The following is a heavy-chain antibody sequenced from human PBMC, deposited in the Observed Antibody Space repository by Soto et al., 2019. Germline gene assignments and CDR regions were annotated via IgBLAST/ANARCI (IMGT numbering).Heavy chain of an antibody. J-gene: IGHJ6*02. CDR3: ARYSNNWFQTEGMDV. CDR1: VRSITTYY. CDR2: IDTSGNT. D-gene: IGHD6-13*01. V-gene: IGHV4-59*10. Sequence: SESLSLTCPFDVRSITTYYWIWLRQPAGKGLEWIGRIDTSGNTNYNPSLKSRVTMSVDTSKKQFSLKLNSVTAADTAVYYCARYSNNWFQTEGMDVLGQGTMLTVSS.